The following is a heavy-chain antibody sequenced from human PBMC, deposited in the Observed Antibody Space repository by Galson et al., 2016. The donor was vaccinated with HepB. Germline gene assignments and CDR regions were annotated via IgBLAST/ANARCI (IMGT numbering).Heavy chain of an antibody. J-gene: IGHJ6*03. Sequence: SLRLSCAASGFTFTNYAMSWVRQAPGKGLEWVSAISGSGGSTYYADSVKGRFTISRNNSKNTLYLQMSSLRVEDTAVYYCAKTGDSGTTYYYYYMDVWGKGTTVTVSS. CDR2: ISGSGGST. V-gene: IGHV3-23*01. D-gene: IGHD2-21*02. CDR1: GFTFTNYA. CDR3: AKTGDSGTTYYYYYMDV.